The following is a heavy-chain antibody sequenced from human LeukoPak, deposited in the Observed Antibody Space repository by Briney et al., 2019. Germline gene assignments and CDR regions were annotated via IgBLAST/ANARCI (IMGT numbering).Heavy chain of an antibody. J-gene: IGHJ4*02. CDR1: GFTFSSYA. V-gene: IGHV3-30-3*01. CDR2: ISYDGSNK. D-gene: IGHD5-18*01. CDR3: ARGGDSYGPYGYYFDY. Sequence: GGSLRLSFAASGFTFSSYAMHWVRQAPGKGLEWVAVISYDGSNKYYADSVKGRFTISRDNSKNTLYLQMNSLRAEDTAVYYCARGGDSYGPYGYYFDYWGQGTLVTVSS.